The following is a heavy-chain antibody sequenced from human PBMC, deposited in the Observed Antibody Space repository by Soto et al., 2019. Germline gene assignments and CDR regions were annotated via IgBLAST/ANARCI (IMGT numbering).Heavy chain of an antibody. V-gene: IGHV3-53*04. J-gene: IGHJ6*02. D-gene: IGHD3-22*01. CDR3: ARGTRSGYYYGDGMDV. Sequence: EVQLVESGGGLVQPGGSLRLSCAASGFTVSSNYMSWVRQAPGKGLEWVSVIYSGGSTYYADSVKGRFTISRHNSKNKLYLQMNSLRAEDTAVYYCARGTRSGYYYGDGMDVWGQGTTVTVSS. CDR1: GFTVSSNY. CDR2: IYSGGST.